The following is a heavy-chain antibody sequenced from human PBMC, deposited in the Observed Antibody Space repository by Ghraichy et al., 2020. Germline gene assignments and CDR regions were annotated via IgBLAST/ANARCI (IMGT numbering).Heavy chain of an antibody. CDR2: INPNSGGT. CDR3: ARNVGGVTTGYYYYYGMDV. CDR1: GYTFTGYY. J-gene: IGHJ6*02. Sequence: SVKVSCKASGYTFTGYYMHWVRQAPGQGLEWMGWINPNSGGTNYAQKFQGRVTMTRDTSSSTAYMELSRLRSDDTAVYYCARNVGGVTTGYYYYYGMDVWGQGTTVTVSS. V-gene: IGHV1-2*02. D-gene: IGHD3-16*01.